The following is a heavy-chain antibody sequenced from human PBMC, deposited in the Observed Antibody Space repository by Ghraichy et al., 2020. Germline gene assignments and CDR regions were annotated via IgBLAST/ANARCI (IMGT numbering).Heavy chain of an antibody. J-gene: IGHJ4*02. CDR1: GVSVRSDH. CDR2: IYSGSTTT. Sequence: GGSPRLSCVASGVSVRSDHMSWVRQAAGRGLEWVSIIYSGSTTTYYADSVKGRFTISRDSSKNTLYLQMNSLRAEDTALYYCARGGSGSEYWGQGTLVTVSS. V-gene: IGHV3-53*01. CDR3: ARGGSGSEY. D-gene: IGHD6-19*01.